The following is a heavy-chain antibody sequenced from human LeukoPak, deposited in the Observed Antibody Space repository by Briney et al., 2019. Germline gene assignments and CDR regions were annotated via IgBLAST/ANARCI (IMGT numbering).Heavy chain of an antibody. D-gene: IGHD2-2*01. V-gene: IGHV3-21*01. J-gene: IGHJ4*02. CDR3: ARVKSVPAARDSSLGIDY. Sequence: PGGSLRLSCTASGFTFSSYSMNWVRQAPGKGLEWVSSITGISTYMYYTDSVKGQFTISRDNAKNSLYLQMNSLRAEDTAVYYCARVKSVPAARDSSLGIDYWGQGTLVTVSS. CDR2: ITGISTYM. CDR1: GFTFSSYS.